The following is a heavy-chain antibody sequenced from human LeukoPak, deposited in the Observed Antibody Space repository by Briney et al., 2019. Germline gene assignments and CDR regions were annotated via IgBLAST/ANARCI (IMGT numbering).Heavy chain of an antibody. V-gene: IGHV1-69*02. Sequence: ASVKVSFKASGGTFSSYTISWVRQAPGQGVEWMGRIIPILGIANYAQKFQGRVTITADKSTSTAYMELSSLRSEDTAVYYCATGRGIAAAGTTTLFDYWGQGTLVTVSS. CDR1: GGTFSSYT. D-gene: IGHD6-13*01. CDR3: ATGRGIAAAGTTTLFDY. J-gene: IGHJ4*02. CDR2: IIPILGIA.